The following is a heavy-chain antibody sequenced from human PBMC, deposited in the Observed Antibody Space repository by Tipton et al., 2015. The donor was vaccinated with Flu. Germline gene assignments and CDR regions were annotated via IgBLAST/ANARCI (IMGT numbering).Heavy chain of an antibody. D-gene: IGHD7-27*01. CDR3: ASLTGDDY. CDR1: GFTFSSYE. CDR2: ISSSGNTI. Sequence: SLRLSCAASGFTFSSYEMNWVCQAPGKGLEWVSYISSSGNTISYADSVRGRFTISRDNAKNSLYLQLNSLRAEDTAVYYCASLTGDDYWGQGTLVTVSS. J-gene: IGHJ4*02. V-gene: IGHV3-48*03.